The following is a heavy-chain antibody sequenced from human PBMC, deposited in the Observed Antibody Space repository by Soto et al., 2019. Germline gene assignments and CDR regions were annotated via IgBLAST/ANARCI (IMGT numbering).Heavy chain of an antibody. V-gene: IGHV4-39*01. D-gene: IGHD3-10*01. CDR1: GGSISSSSYY. CDR2: IYYSGST. J-gene: IGHJ5*01. Sequence: SETLSLTCTVSGGSISSSSYYWGWIRQPPGKGLEWIGSIYYSGSTYYNPSLKSRVTISVDTSKNQFSLKLSSVTAADTAVYYCVRQKTEYYYGTGTPTSWIDSRGQGILVTVSS. CDR3: VRQKTEYYYGTGTPTSWIDS.